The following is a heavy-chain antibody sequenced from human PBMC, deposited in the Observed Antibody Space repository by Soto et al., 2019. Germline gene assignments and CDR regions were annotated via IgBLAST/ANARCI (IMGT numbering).Heavy chain of an antibody. CDR3: ARQQWVGRNYFYYGMDV. V-gene: IGHV5-51*01. D-gene: IGHD6-19*01. J-gene: IGHJ6*02. Sequence: XEFLKISFKGSGYDFTNYWIGWVRQIPGKGLECLGIIHPHDSYTRYSPSFEGQVTISTDKSINTAYLQWSSLKASDSGIYYCARQQWVGRNYFYYGMDVWGQGTTVTVSS. CDR2: IHPHDSYT. CDR1: GYDFTNYW.